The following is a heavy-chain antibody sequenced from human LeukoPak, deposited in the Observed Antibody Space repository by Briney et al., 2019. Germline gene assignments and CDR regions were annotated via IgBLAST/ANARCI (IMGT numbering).Heavy chain of an antibody. CDR2: IYYSGST. CDR3: ARAHSSGWPHMFDP. Sequence: SETLTVTRTVSGGSISTYSWTWIRQPPGKGLEWIGNIYYSGSTNYNPSLKSRVTISIDTSKNQFSLKVSSVTAADTAVYYCARAHSSGWPHMFDPWGQETLDPVPS. CDR1: GGSISTYS. D-gene: IGHD6-19*01. J-gene: IGHJ5*02. V-gene: IGHV4-59*01.